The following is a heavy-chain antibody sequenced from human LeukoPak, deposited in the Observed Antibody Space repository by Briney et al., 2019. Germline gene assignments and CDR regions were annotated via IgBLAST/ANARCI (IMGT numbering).Heavy chain of an antibody. D-gene: IGHD3-10*01. Sequence: SETLSLTCTVSGGSISSGDYYWSWIRQPPGKGLEWIGYIYYSGSTNYNPSLKSRVTISVDTSKNQFSLKLSSVTAADTAVYYCARDRSYAFDIWGQGTMVTVSS. J-gene: IGHJ3*02. CDR3: ARDRSYAFDI. CDR2: IYYSGST. V-gene: IGHV4-61*08. CDR1: GGSISSGDYY.